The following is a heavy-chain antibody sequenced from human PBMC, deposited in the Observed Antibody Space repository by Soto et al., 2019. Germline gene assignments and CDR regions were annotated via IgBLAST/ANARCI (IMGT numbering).Heavy chain of an antibody. V-gene: IGHV3-48*03. J-gene: IGHJ6*02. CDR1: GFTFSTYE. CDR3: ARAAAGSYYYGMDV. CDR2: ISSRGTTT. Sequence: PVGSLRLSCAASGFTFSTYEMNWVRQVPGKGLEWVSYISSRGTTTYYADSMKGRFTISRDNAKNSLYLQMNSLRADDTAVYYCARAAAGSYYYGMDVWGQGTTVTVSS. D-gene: IGHD6-13*01.